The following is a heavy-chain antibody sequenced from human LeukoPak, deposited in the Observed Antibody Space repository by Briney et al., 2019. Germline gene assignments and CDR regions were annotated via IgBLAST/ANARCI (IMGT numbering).Heavy chain of an antibody. D-gene: IGHD3-22*01. J-gene: IGHJ4*02. V-gene: IGHV3-66*02. CDR2: IYAGGST. CDR3: ARDRSYDSSGYPFDF. Sequence: GGSLRLSCAASGFSFSNYAMSWVRQAPGKGLEWVSVIYAGGSTFYADSVKGRFTISRDNSENTVYLQMNSLRAEDTAVYYCARDRSYDSSGYPFDFWGQGTLVTVSS. CDR1: GFSFSNYA.